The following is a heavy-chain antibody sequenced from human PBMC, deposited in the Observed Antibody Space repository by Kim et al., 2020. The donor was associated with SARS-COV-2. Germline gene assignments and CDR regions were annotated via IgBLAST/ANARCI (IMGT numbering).Heavy chain of an antibody. CDR3: ARPYASGTLGFDP. CDR1: GFTFSSYW. V-gene: IGHV3-74*01. CDR2: INRHGNIT. J-gene: IGHJ5*02. D-gene: IGHD3-10*01. Sequence: GGSLRLSCAASGFTFSSYWMYWVRQAPGKGLVWVSHINRHGNITNYADSVKGRFTISRDNAKNTLYLEMNSLRAEDTAVYFCARPYASGTLGFDPWGQGTLVTVSS.